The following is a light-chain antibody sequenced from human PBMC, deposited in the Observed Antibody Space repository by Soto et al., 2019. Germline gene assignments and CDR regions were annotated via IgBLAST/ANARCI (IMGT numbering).Light chain of an antibody. Sequence: EILMTQSPATLSVSPGERATLSCRASQSVSSHLAWYQQKPGQAPRLLIYGASTRATGIPARFSGSGSGTEFTLTISSLQSEDFAVYFCQQYGGSPRWAFGQGTKVEMK. J-gene: IGKJ1*01. CDR2: GAS. CDR3: QQYGGSPRWA. V-gene: IGKV3-15*01. CDR1: QSVSSH.